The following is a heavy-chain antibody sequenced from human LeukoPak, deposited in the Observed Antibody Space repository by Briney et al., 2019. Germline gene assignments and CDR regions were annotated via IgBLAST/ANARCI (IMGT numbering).Heavy chain of an antibody. CDR2: ISGSGGGT. CDR1: GFTFSSYV. CDR3: ARKDDYYDSSGYYYVDYFAY. D-gene: IGHD3-22*01. Sequence: GGSLRLSCAASGFTFSSYVMSWGRQAPGRGLGWVSAISGSGGGTYYADSVKGRFTISRDNSKNTLYLQMNSLRAGDTAVYYCARKDDYYDSSGYYYVDYFAYWGQGTLVTVSS. V-gene: IGHV3-23*01. J-gene: IGHJ4*02.